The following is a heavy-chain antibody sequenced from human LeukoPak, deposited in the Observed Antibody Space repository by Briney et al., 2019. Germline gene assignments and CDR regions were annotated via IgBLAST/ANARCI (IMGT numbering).Heavy chain of an antibody. J-gene: IGHJ4*02. CDR3: AKYLGYCSGGSCYSTPFDF. CDR1: GFTLSSYA. V-gene: IGHV3-23*01. Sequence: GGSLRLSCTVSGFTLSSYAMSWVRQAPGKGLEWVSTINGNGGSTYYADSVKGRFTISRDNSKNTVSLQMNSLRAEDTAVYHCAKYLGYCSGGSCYSTPFDFWGQGTLVTVSS. D-gene: IGHD2-15*01. CDR2: INGNGGST.